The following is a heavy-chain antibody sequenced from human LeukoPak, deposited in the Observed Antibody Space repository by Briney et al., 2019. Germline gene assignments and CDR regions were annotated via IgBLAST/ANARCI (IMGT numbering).Heavy chain of an antibody. J-gene: IGHJ4*02. CDR3: ARVGSSSWYFSPYYFDY. D-gene: IGHD6-13*01. V-gene: IGHV3-21*01. CDR2: ISSSSSYI. CDR1: GFTFSSYA. Sequence: GGSLRLSCAASGFTFSSYAMSWVRQAPGKGLEWVSSISSSSSYIHYADSVKGRFTISRDNAKNSLYLQMNSLRAEDTAVYYCARVGSSSWYFSPYYFDYWGQGTLVTISS.